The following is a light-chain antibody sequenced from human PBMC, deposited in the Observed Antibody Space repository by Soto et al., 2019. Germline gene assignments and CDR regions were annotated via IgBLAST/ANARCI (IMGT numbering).Light chain of an antibody. CDR1: QSVGGN. Sequence: EIVMTQSPATLSVSPGERATLSCRASQSVGGNLAWYQQKPGQAPRLLIYAASTRATGIPARFSGSGSGTEFTLTISSLQSEDFAVYYCQQYNSYPWTFGQGTKVDIK. V-gene: IGKV3-15*01. CDR3: QQYNSYPWT. CDR2: AAS. J-gene: IGKJ1*01.